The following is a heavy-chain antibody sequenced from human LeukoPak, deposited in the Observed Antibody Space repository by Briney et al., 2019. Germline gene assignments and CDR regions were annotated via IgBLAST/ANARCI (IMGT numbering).Heavy chain of an antibody. Sequence: GGSLRLSCAASGFTFSSSAMSWVRQAPGQGLEWVSAISNNGGYTYYADSVQGRFTISRDNSKSTLCLQMNSLRAEDTAVYYCAKQLGYCSDGSCYFPYWGQGTLVTVSS. CDR2: ISNNGGYT. D-gene: IGHD2-15*01. V-gene: IGHV3-23*01. CDR3: AKQLGYCSDGSCYFPY. CDR1: GFTFSSSA. J-gene: IGHJ4*02.